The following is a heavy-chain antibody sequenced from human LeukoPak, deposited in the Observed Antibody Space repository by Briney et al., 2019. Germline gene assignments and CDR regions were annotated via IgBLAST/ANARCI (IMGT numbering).Heavy chain of an antibody. D-gene: IGHD1-26*01. Sequence: GGSLRLSCAASGFTFDDYAMHWVRQAPGKGLEWVSGISWNSGSIGYADSVKGRFTISRDNAKNSLYLQMNSLRAEDTALYYCARDRRGSSDYYFDYWGQGTLVTVSS. CDR1: GFTFDDYA. J-gene: IGHJ4*02. CDR3: ARDRRGSSDYYFDY. V-gene: IGHV3-9*01. CDR2: ISWNSGSI.